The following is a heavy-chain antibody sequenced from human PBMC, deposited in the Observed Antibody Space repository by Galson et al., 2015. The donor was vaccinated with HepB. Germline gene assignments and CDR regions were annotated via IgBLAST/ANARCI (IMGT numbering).Heavy chain of an antibody. Sequence: SLRLSCAASGFTFSNAWMSWVRQAPGKGLEWVGRIKSKTDGGTTDYAAPVKGRFTISRDDSKNTLYLQMNSLKTEDTAVYYCTTSDLVTHYYYYGMDVWGQGTTVTVSS. D-gene: IGHD4-23*01. CDR3: TTSDLVTHYYYYGMDV. CDR2: IKSKTDGGTT. J-gene: IGHJ6*02. CDR1: GFTFSNAW. V-gene: IGHV3-15*01.